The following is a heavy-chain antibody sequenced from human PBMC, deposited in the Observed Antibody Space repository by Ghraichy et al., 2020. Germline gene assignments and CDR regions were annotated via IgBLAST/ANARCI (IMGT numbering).Heavy chain of an antibody. J-gene: IGHJ2*01. V-gene: IGHV3-23*01. CDR2: ISGSGGRT. CDR1: GFTFSSYA. D-gene: IGHD6-19*01. Sequence: GESLNISCAASGFTFSSYAMSWVRQAQGKGLEWVSAISGSGGRTYYADSVKGRFTISRDTSKNTLYLQMNSLRAEEPAIYYCEKDRRESGCCNGYFDLWGRGTLVTVSS. CDR3: EKDRRESGCCNGYFDL.